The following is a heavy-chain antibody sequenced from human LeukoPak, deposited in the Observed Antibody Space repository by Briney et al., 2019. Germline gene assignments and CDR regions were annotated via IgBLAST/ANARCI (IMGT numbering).Heavy chain of an antibody. J-gene: IGHJ3*02. V-gene: IGHV4-30-2*01. CDR3: ARGGSMMVGLVDAFDI. D-gene: IGHD3-22*01. CDR2: IYHSGST. Sequence: SQTLSLTCAVSGGSISSGGYSWSWIRQPPGKGLEWIGYIYHSGSTYYNPSLKSRVTISVDRSKNQFSLKLSSVTAADTAVYYCARGGSMMVGLVDAFDIWGQGTMVTVSS. CDR1: GGSISSGGYS.